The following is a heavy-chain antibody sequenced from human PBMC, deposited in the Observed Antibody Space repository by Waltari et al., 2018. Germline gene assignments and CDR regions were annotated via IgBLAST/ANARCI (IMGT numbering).Heavy chain of an antibody. Sequence: QLQLQESGPGLVKPSETLSLTCTVSGGSISSSSYYWGWIRQPPGKGLEWIGSIYYSGSTYYNPSLKSRVTISVDTSKNQFSLKLSSVTAADTAVYYCARDQVGATTWDWFDPWGQGTLVTVSS. CDR3: ARDQVGATTWDWFDP. CDR2: IYYSGST. CDR1: GGSISSSSYY. V-gene: IGHV4-39*07. D-gene: IGHD1-26*01. J-gene: IGHJ5*02.